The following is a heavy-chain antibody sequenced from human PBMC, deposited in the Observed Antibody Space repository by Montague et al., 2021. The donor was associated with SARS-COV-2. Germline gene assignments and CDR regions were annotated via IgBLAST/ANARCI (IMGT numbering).Heavy chain of an antibody. CDR2: VHYSGST. J-gene: IGHJ2*01. Sequence: SETLSLTCTVSGGSISTYYWSWIRQPPGKGLEWIGYVHYSGSTNYGPSLKSRVTISVDTSKNQFSLKLSSVTAADTAVYYCARDGYNAHQNFWYFDLWGRGTLVTVSS. CDR3: ARDGYNAHQNFWYFDL. V-gene: IGHV4-59*12. D-gene: IGHD5-24*01. CDR1: GGSISTYY.